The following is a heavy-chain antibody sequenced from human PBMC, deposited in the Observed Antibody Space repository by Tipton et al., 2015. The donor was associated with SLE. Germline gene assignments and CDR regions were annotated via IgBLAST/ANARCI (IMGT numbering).Heavy chain of an antibody. V-gene: IGHV3-30*02. CDR2: IRYDGSNK. CDR3: AKSREYCSSTSCRGNSYYYGMDV. Sequence: SLRLSCAASGFTFSSYAMHWVRQAPGKGLEWVPFIRYDGSNKYYADSLKGRFTISRDNSKNTLYLQMNSLRAEDTAVYHCAKSREYCSSTSCRGNSYYYGMDVWGQGTTVTVSS. J-gene: IGHJ6*02. CDR1: GFTFSSYA. D-gene: IGHD2-2*01.